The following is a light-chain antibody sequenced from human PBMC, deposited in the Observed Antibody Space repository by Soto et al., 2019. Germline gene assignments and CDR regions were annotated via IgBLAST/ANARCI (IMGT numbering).Light chain of an antibody. J-gene: IGKJ5*01. Sequence: EIVVAASPSTLSVAPVERASFSFRAVQNIHTNLAWYQQKPGQAPRLLFYGASTGATGLPARFSGSGSGTEFTLNINSLQAEDCAVYYCQQYYNWPRTVGQGTRLEI. CDR1: QNIHTN. CDR2: GAS. V-gene: IGKV3-15*01. CDR3: QQYYNWPRT.